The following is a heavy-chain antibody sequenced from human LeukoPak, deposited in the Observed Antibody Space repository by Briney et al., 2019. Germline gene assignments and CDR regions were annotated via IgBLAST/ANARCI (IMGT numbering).Heavy chain of an antibody. CDR3: PSLFLCYGCSSSSESSDI. CDR1: GFTFSRYW. D-gene: IGHD2-2*01. Sequence: GGSMRLSCAASGFTFSRYWMHWVRQAPGKGLVWVSRINSDGSRTTYADSVKGRFTISRDNAKNTLYLQMNSLRAEDTAVYYCPSLFLCYGCSSSSESSDIWGQGTMVTVSS. CDR2: INSDGSRT. V-gene: IGHV3-74*01. J-gene: IGHJ3*02.